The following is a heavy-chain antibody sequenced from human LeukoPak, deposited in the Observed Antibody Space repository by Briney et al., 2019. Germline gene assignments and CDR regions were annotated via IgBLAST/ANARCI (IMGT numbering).Heavy chain of an antibody. J-gene: IGHJ6*03. CDR3: ARVGSDKQWLVPNKYYYYYYMDV. CDR2: INHSGST. D-gene: IGHD6-19*01. V-gene: IGHV4-34*01. CDR1: GGSFSGYY. Sequence: SETLSLTCAVYGGSFSGYYWSWTRQPPGKGLEWIGEINHSGSTNYNPSLKSRVTISVDTSKNQFSLKLSSVTAADTAVYYCARVGSDKQWLVPNKYYYYYYMDVWGKGTTVTVSS.